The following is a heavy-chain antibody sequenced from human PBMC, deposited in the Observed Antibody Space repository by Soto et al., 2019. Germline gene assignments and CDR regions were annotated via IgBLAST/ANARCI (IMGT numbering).Heavy chain of an antibody. D-gene: IGHD2-15*01. Sequence: PXGSLRFSCAAAGFTFSSYAMSWVRQAPGKGLEWVSAISGSGGSTYYADSVKGRFTISRDNSKNTLYLQMNSLRAEDTAVYYCAKRSRIFYGMDVWGQGTTVTVSS. CDR2: ISGSGGST. CDR1: GFTFSSYA. J-gene: IGHJ6*02. V-gene: IGHV3-23*01. CDR3: AKRSRIFYGMDV.